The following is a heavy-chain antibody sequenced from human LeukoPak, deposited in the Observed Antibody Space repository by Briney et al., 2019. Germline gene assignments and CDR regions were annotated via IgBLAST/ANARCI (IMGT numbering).Heavy chain of an antibody. J-gene: IGHJ4*02. V-gene: IGHV3-21*06. CDR2: ISSSSTYI. CDR3: ARDRTGGYSFGYGDY. D-gene: IGHD5-18*01. Sequence: GGSLRLSCAVSGLTLSGYTTTWVRQAPGKGLEWVSSISSSSTYIYYADSVKGRFTISRDNAKTSLYLQMNSLRAEDTAVYYCARDRTGGYSFGYGDYWGQGTLVTVSS. CDR1: GLTLSGYT.